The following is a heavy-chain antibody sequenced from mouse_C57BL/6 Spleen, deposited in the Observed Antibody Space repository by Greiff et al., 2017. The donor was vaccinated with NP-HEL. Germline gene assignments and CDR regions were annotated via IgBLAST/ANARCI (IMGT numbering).Heavy chain of an antibody. CDR1: GYSITSGYY. CDR2: ISYDGSN. V-gene: IGHV3-6*01. J-gene: IGHJ3*01. CDR3: AREEVNWDLTWFAY. D-gene: IGHD4-1*02. Sequence: EVQLQESGPGLVKPSQSLSLTCSVTGYSITSGYYWNWIRQFPGNKLEWMGYISYDGSNNYNPSLKNRISITRDTSKNQFFLKLNSVTTEDTATYYCAREEVNWDLTWFAYWGQGTLVTVSA.